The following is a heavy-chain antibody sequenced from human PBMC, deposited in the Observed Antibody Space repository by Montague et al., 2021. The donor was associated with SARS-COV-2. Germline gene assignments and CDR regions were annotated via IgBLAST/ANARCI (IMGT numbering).Heavy chain of an antibody. D-gene: IGHD2-8*02. J-gene: IGHJ2*01. CDR1: GGSISSISYY. CDR2: IYYSGST. V-gene: IGHV4-39*07. Sequence: SETLSLTCTVSGGSISSISYYWGWIRQPPGKGLEWIGSIYYSGSTYYNPSLKSRVTISVDTSKNQFSLKLSSVTAADTAVYYCASSDLSVIVRVVYATRGGYFDLWGRGTLVTVSS. CDR3: ASSDLSVIVRVVYATRGGYFDL.